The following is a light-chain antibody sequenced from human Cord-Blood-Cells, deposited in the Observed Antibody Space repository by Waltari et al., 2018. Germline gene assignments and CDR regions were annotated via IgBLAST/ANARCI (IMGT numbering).Light chain of an antibody. J-gene: IGKJ1*01. CDR3: QQRSNSWT. CDR2: DAS. Sequence: EIVLTQSPATLSLSPGERATLPCRASQSVSSYLAWYQQKPGQAPRLLIHDASNRATGIPARFSGSGSGTDFTLTISSLEPEDFAVYYCQQRSNSWTFGQGTKVEIK. CDR1: QSVSSY. V-gene: IGKV3-11*01.